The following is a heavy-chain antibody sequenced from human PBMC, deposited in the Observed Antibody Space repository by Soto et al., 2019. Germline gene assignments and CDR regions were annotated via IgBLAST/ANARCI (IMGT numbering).Heavy chain of an antibody. D-gene: IGHD2-15*01. J-gene: IGHJ5*02. CDR3: ARDYPFPFQYSPAGWFDP. Sequence: SETLSLTCNVTGYSIISGSYFWSWIRQPPGKALEWIGYIYSTGTTRYNPSLGGRVSISLDTSKTQFSLKLTSVTAADAAVYFCARDYPFPFQYSPAGWFDPWGTG. V-gene: IGHV4-61*01. CDR1: GYSIISGSYF. CDR2: IYSTGTT.